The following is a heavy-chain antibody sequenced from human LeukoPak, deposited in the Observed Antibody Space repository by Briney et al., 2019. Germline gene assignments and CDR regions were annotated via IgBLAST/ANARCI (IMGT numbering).Heavy chain of an antibody. Sequence: SETLSLTCAVYGGSFSGYYWSWIRRPPGKGLEWIGYIYYSGSTNYNPSLKSRVTISVDTSKNQFSLKLSSVTAADTAVYYCARGPLGDEFADAFDIWGQGTMVTVSS. V-gene: IGHV4-59*01. CDR2: IYYSGST. CDR3: ARGPLGDEFADAFDI. D-gene: IGHD4-17*01. CDR1: GGSFSGYY. J-gene: IGHJ3*02.